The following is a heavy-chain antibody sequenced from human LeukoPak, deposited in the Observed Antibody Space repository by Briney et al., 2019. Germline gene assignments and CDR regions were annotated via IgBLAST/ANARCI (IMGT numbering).Heavy chain of an antibody. CDR3: ARVSGYDWESFYDY. V-gene: IGHV4-59*01. J-gene: IGHJ4*02. CDR2: IYYSGST. Sequence: SETLSLTCAVYGGSFSSYYWSWIRQPPGKGLEWIGYIYYSGSTNYNPSLKSRVTISVDTSKNQFSLKLSSVTAADTAVYYCARVSGYDWESFYDYWGQGTLVTVSS. CDR1: GGSFSSYY. D-gene: IGHD5-12*01.